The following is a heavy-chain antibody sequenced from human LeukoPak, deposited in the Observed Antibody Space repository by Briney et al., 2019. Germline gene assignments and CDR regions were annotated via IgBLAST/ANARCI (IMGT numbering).Heavy chain of an antibody. J-gene: IGHJ4*02. CDR1: GFTFSSYS. CDR2: ISSSSSYI. V-gene: IGHV3-21*01. CDR3: ARTVGDYTPGGFDY. Sequence: TGGSLRLSCAASGFTFSSYSMNWVRQAPGKGLEWVSSISSSSSYIYYADSVKGRFTISRDNAKNSLYLQMNSLRAEDTAAYYCARTVGDYTPGGFDYWGQETLVTVSS. D-gene: IGHD2-21*02.